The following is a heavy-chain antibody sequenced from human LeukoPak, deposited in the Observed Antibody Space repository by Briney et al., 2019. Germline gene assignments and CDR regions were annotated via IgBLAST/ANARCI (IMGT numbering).Heavy chain of an antibody. CDR1: GFTVSSNY. CDR2: IYSGGYT. J-gene: IGHJ4*02. Sequence: GGSLRLSCKVSGFTVSSNYMSWVRQAPGKGLEWVSIIYSGGYTHYADSVKGRFAISRDSPKNTLYLQMYSLRAEDTAVYYCARGIDYWGQGTLVTVSS. CDR3: ARGIDY. V-gene: IGHV3-66*02.